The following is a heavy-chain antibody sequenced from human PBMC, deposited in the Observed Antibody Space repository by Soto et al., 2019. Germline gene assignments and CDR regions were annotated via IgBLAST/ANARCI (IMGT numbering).Heavy chain of an antibody. CDR2: IIPIFGTA. D-gene: IGHD2-15*01. J-gene: IGHJ6*02. CDR1: GGTFSSYA. Sequence: VSCKASGGTFSSYAISWVRQAPGQGLEWMGGIIPIFGTANYAQKFQGRVTITADKSTSTAYMELSSLRSEDTAVYYCARVQSAVVVAATPHLLAFMDVWGQGTTVTVSS. V-gene: IGHV1-69*06. CDR3: ARVQSAVVVAATPHLLAFMDV.